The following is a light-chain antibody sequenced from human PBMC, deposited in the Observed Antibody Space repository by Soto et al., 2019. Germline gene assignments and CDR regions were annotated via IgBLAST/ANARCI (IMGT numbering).Light chain of an antibody. CDR3: SSYTGGSTVV. V-gene: IGLV2-14*01. CDR1: SSDIGDYNY. J-gene: IGLJ2*01. Sequence: QSALTQPASVSGSPGQSIAISCTGSSSDIGDYNYVSWYQQHPGKAPKLMIFGVSNRPSGVSNRFSGSMSGNTASLTISGLQPEDEADYYCSSYTGGSTVVFGGGTKLTVL. CDR2: GVS.